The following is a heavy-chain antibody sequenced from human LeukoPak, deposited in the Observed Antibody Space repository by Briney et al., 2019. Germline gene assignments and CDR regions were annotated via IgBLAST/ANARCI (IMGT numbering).Heavy chain of an antibody. V-gene: IGHV3-66*01. Sequence: PWESLRLSCAASGFTVSNNYMSWVRQAPGKGLEWVSLVYSDGSRNYSDSMKGRFNISRYKSKNEQYLQINSLRAEDTAVYYCARGLYSSGYYYDAFDIWGQGTMVTVSS. CDR3: ARGLYSSGYYYDAFDI. D-gene: IGHD3-22*01. J-gene: IGHJ3*02. CDR1: GFTVSNNY. CDR2: VYSDGSR.